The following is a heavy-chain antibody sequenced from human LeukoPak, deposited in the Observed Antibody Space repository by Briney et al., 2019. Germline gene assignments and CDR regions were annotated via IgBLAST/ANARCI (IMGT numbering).Heavy chain of an antibody. V-gene: IGHV5-51*01. CDR2: IYPGDSDT. CDR1: GYSFTSYW. J-gene: IGHJ1*01. CDR3: ARPYCSGGSCFEYFQH. D-gene: IGHD2-15*01. Sequence: GEFLKISCKGSGYSFTSYWIGWVRQMPGKGLEWMGIIYPGDSDTRYSPSFQGQVTISADKSISTAYLQWSSLKASDTAMYYCARPYCSGGSCFEYFQHWGQGTLVTVSS.